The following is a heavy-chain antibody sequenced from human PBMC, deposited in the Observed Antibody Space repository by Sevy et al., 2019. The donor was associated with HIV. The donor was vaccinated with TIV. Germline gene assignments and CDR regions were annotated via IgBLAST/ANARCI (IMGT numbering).Heavy chain of an antibody. CDR1: GGSISSYY. CDR3: ARHGGPLDS. D-gene: IGHD3-16*01. J-gene: IGHJ4*02. V-gene: IGHV4-59*08. Sequence: SETLSLTCSVSGGSISSYYWSWVRQPPGKGLEWIGYIYYSGSTNYNPSLKSRVTISVDTSKNQFSLKLKSVTAADTAVYYCARHGGPLDSWGQGILVTVSS. CDR2: IYYSGST.